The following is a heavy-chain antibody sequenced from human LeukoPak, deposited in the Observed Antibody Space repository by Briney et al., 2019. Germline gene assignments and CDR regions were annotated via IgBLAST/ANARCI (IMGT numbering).Heavy chain of an antibody. V-gene: IGHV3-30-3*01. J-gene: IGHJ4*02. CDR3: ARGLGYYDSSGFFVY. CDR1: GFTFSSYA. CDR2: ISYDGSNK. Sequence: GGSLRLSCAASGFTFSSYAMHWVRQAPGKGLEWVAVISYDGSNKYYADSVKGRFTISRDNSKNTLYPQMNSLRAEDTAVYYCARGLGYYDSSGFFVYWGQGTLVTVSS. D-gene: IGHD3-22*01.